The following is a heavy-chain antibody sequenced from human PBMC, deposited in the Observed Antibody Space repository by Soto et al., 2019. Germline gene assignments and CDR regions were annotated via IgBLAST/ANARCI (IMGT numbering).Heavy chain of an antibody. J-gene: IGHJ5*02. CDR2: IIPVFSAT. Sequence: QVQLVQSGAEVRKPGSSVRVSCKASGGTFNSYGFSWWRQAPGQGLEWMGGIIPVFSATHYAQSFEGRDTIAANETTKPFYLDFSSMKSDDTAVYFCASSAVFGVIVLTSKTSFDPWGQGTLVIVSS. D-gene: IGHD3-3*01. V-gene: IGHV1-69*01. CDR3: ASSAVFGVIVLTSKTSFDP. CDR1: GGTFNSYG.